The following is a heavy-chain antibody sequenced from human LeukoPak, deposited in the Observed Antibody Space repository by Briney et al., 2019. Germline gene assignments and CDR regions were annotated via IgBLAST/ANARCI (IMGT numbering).Heavy chain of an antibody. J-gene: IGHJ6*02. V-gene: IGHV3-23*01. Sequence: PGGSLRLSCAASGFAFSSYAMSWVRQAPGEGLEWVSTTSGSGGSTDYSDSVTGRFTISRDNSKNTLYLQMNSLRAEDTAVYYCAKVGYDSSGFVDYYYGMDVWGQGTTVTVSS. CDR3: AKVGYDSSGFVDYYYGMDV. D-gene: IGHD3-22*01. CDR1: GFAFSSYA. CDR2: TSGSGGST.